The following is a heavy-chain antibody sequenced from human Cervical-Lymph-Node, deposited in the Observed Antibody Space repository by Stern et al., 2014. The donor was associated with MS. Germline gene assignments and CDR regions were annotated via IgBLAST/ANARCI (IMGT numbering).Heavy chain of an antibody. Sequence: VQLVESGSGLVKPSQTLSLTCLVSGGSITSNGDSWSWIRQPPGKGLEWIGSIYHGGRSYYNPSLRSRPSMSVDQSKNQFSLRLTSVTAADTAVYFCAREHNWNYFDLWGQGTLVYVSP. J-gene: IGHJ4*02. D-gene: IGHD1-1*01. V-gene: IGHV4-30-2*01. CDR2: IYHGGRS. CDR3: AREHNWNYFDL. CDR1: GGSITSNGDS.